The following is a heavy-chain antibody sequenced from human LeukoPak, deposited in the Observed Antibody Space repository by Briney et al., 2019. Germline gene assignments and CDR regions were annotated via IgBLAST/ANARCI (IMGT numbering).Heavy chain of an antibody. Sequence: GGSLRLSCAASGFIVSRTYMSWVRQAPGKGLEWVSVIYTGGSTHYADSVKGRFTISRDNSRNTVFLQMNSLSAEDTAVYYCARTGLRDPTFFDYWGQGTLVTVSS. D-gene: IGHD2/OR15-2a*01. V-gene: IGHV3-53*01. CDR1: GFIVSRTY. CDR2: IYTGGST. J-gene: IGHJ4*02. CDR3: ARTGLRDPTFFDY.